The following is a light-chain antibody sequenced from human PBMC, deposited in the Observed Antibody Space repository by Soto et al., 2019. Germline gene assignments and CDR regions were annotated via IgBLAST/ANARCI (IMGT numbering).Light chain of an antibody. V-gene: IGKV4-1*01. CDR2: WAS. J-gene: IGKJ5*01. Sequence: THSTYILAAWQHSTVTIYCAYRQTVLYSSNNKNYLAWYQQKPGQPPKLLIYWASTRESGVPDRFSGSGSGTDFTLTISSLQAEDVAVYCCQQDYIPPKRFGQGARLEIK. CDR1: QTVLYSSNNKNY. CDR3: QQDYIPPKR.